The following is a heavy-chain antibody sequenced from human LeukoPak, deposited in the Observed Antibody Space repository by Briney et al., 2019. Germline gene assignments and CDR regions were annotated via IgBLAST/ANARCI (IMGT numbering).Heavy chain of an antibody. CDR1: GFTFSTYA. Sequence: GGSLRLSCAASGFTFSTYAMSWVRQTPGKGLEWVSSIAGSDAGTYFADSVKGRFAISRDNSKNTLFLQMNSLRAEDTAVYYCAKAVTYPNWFDPWGQGTLVTVSS. CDR3: AKAVTYPNWFDP. J-gene: IGHJ5*02. V-gene: IGHV3-23*01. CDR2: IAGSDAGT.